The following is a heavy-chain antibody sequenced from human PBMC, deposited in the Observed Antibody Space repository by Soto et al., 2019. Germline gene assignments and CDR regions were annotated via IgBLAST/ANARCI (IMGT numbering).Heavy chain of an antibody. CDR3: ARRIDDFWSGPRTYYMDV. D-gene: IGHD3-3*01. V-gene: IGHV4-34*01. CDR1: GGSFSGYY. Sequence: PSETLSLTCAVYGGSFSGYYWSWIRQPPGEGLEWIGEINHSGSTNYNPSLKSRVTISVDTSKNQFSLKLSSVTAADTAVYYCARRIDDFWSGPRTYYMDVWGKGTTVTVSS. J-gene: IGHJ6*03. CDR2: INHSGST.